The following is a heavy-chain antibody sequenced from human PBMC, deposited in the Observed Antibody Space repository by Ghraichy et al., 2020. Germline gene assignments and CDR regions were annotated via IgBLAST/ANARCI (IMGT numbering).Heavy chain of an antibody. D-gene: IGHD1-1*01. V-gene: IGHV4-4*07. CDR1: GGSFNAYY. CDR2: IYSSGIT. Sequence: SQTLSLTCAVSGGSFNAYYWSWIRQPAGKGLEWIGRIYSSGITNYNPSLKSRVTMSVDTPKNQFSLRLSSVTAADTAVYYCARDPRQLGHDDFDVWGQGTMVTVSS. J-gene: IGHJ3*01. CDR3: ARDPRQLGHDDFDV.